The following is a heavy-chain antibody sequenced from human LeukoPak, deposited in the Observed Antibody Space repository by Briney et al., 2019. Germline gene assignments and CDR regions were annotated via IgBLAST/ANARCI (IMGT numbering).Heavy chain of an antibody. V-gene: IGHV3-33*01. CDR1: GFTFSIYG. CDR3: ARAVGPFDY. Sequence: PGRSLRLSCAASGFTFSIYGMHWVRQAPGKGLEGVAVIWNDGSNKYYADSVKGRFTISRDNSKNTLYLQMNSLRTEDMAVYYCARAVGPFDYWGQGTLVTVSS. D-gene: IGHD2-15*01. J-gene: IGHJ4*02. CDR2: IWNDGSNK.